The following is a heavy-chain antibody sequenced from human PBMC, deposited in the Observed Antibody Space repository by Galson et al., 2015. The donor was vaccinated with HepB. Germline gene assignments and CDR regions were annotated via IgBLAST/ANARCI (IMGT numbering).Heavy chain of an antibody. Sequence: QSGAEVKKPGESLKISCKGPGYSFASYWLAWVRQAPGKGLEWMGSIYVPDSDTTYSPSFQGQVTISADRSIRTVYLQWSSLKASDSAMYYCARLGQSGSFPDPIDYWGQGTLVTVSS. CDR2: IYVPDSDT. D-gene: IGHD3-10*01. CDR1: GYSFASYW. J-gene: IGHJ4*02. CDR3: ARLGQSGSFPDPIDY. V-gene: IGHV5-51*01.